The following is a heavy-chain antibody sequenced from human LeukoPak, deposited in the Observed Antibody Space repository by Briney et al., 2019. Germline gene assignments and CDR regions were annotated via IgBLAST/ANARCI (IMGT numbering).Heavy chain of an antibody. CDR3: ARVNYDFWSGYRSDV. Sequence: SVKVSCKASGGTFSSYAISWVRQAPGQGLEWMGRIIPILGIANYAQKFQGRVTITADKSTSTAYMELSSLRSDDTAVYYCARVNYDFWSGYRSDVWGKGTTVTVSS. CDR2: IIPILGIA. V-gene: IGHV1-69*04. D-gene: IGHD3-3*01. CDR1: GGTFSSYA. J-gene: IGHJ6*04.